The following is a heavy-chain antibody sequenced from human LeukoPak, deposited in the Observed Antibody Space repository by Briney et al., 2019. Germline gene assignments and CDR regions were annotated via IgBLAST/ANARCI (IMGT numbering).Heavy chain of an antibody. CDR2: VYYRGNT. D-gene: IGHD7-27*01. CDR1: GGSITTTNYY. J-gene: IGHJ4*01. Sequence: SETLSLTCTVSGGSITTTNYYWAWIRQPPGEGLQWIGSVYYRGNTYSNPSLESRITMSVDTSKNQFSLRLTSVTAADTALYYCARDTVPPRNATEQKTGTYYWGLGTLVTVSS. V-gene: IGHV4-39*02. CDR3: ARDTVPPRNATEQKTGTYY.